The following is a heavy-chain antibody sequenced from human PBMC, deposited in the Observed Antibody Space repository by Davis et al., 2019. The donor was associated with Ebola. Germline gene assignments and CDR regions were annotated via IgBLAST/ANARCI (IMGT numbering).Heavy chain of an antibody. Sequence: GGSLRLSCAASRFTFSSYAMHWVRQAPGKGLDWVAVISDDGRNIYYADSVKGRFTISRDNSKNTLYLETNSLRAEDTAVYYCARSPSNSWHIFDYWGQGTLVTVSS. J-gene: IGHJ4*02. CDR3: ARSPSNSWHIFDY. V-gene: IGHV3-30*04. D-gene: IGHD6-13*01. CDR2: ISDDGRNI. CDR1: RFTFSSYA.